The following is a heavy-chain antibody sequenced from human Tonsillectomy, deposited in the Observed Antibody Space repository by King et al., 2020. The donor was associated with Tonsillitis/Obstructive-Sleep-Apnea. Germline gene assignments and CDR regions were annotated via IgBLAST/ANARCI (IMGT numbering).Heavy chain of an antibody. Sequence: QLVQSGPEVKKPGTSVKVSCKASGFTFTSSAVQWVRQARGQRLEWIGWIVAGSGNTNYAQKFQERVTITRDMSTSTAYMELSSLSSEDTAVYYCAADSPGDYGDSRNNFWGQGTLVTVSS. CDR2: IVAGSGNT. CDR3: AADSPGDYGDSRNNF. CDR1: GFTFTSSA. V-gene: IGHV1-58*01. J-gene: IGHJ4*02. D-gene: IGHD4-17*01.